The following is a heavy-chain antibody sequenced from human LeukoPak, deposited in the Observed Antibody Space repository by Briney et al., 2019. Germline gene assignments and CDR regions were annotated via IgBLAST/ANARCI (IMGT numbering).Heavy chain of an antibody. D-gene: IGHD2-15*01. CDR1: GYSFTNYG. CDR2: ISAYNGNT. V-gene: IGHV1-18*01. Sequence: ASVKVSCKASGYSFTNYGITWVRQAPGQGLEWMGWISAYNGNTNYAQKFQGRVTITADKSTSTAYMELSSLRSEDTAVYYCAVGCSGGSCYSDSNWFDPWGQGTLVTVSS. CDR3: AVGCSGGSCYSDSNWFDP. J-gene: IGHJ5*02.